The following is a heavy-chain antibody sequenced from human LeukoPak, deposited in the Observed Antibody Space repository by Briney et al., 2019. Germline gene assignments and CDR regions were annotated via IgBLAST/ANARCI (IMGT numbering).Heavy chain of an antibody. D-gene: IGHD3-9*01. Sequence: SEALSLTCTVSGGSVSNTDFYWGWIRQPPGKGLQWIGNIYYSGSTYYNPSLNSRVTTSVDTSKNQFSLKMTSVTAADTAVYYCARLTKGRYFDYIFDYWGQGTLFTVSS. J-gene: IGHJ4*02. CDR2: IYYSGST. CDR3: ARLTKGRYFDYIFDY. CDR1: GGSVSNTDFY. V-gene: IGHV4-39*01.